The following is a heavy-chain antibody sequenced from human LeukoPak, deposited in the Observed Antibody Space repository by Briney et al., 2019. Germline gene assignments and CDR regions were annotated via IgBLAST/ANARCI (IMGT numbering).Heavy chain of an antibody. CDR1: GGSISSSSYY. CDR2: INHSGST. D-gene: IGHD6-19*01. J-gene: IGHJ2*01. CDR3: ARAGRLGGSGKTRYFDL. Sequence: PSETLSLTCTVSGGSISSSSYYWGWIRQPPGKGLEWIGEINHSGSTNYNPSLKSRVTISVDTSKNQFSLKLSSVTAADTAVYYCARAGRLGGSGKTRYFDLWGRGTLVTVSS. V-gene: IGHV4-39*07.